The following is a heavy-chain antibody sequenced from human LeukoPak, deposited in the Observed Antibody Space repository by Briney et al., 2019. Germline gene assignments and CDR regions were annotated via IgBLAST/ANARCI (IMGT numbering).Heavy chain of an antibody. Sequence: PSETLSLTCTVSGGSISSCYWSWIRQPPGKGLEWIGYIYYSGSTNYNPSLKSRVTISVDTSKNQFSLKLSSVTAADTAVYYCARVSPDNYYDSSGYYYGFDYWGQGTLVTVSS. CDR2: IYYSGST. CDR3: ARVSPDNYYDSSGYYYGFDY. J-gene: IGHJ4*02. D-gene: IGHD3-22*01. CDR1: GGSISSCY. V-gene: IGHV4-59*01.